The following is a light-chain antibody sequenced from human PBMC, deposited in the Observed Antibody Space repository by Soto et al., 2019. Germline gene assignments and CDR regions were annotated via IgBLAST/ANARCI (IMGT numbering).Light chain of an antibody. CDR2: EVS. CDR1: SSDVSRYNY. J-gene: IGLJ1*01. Sequence: QSVLTQPASVSGSPGQSITISCTGTSSDVSRYNYVSWYQQHPGKVPKLMIYEVSNRPPGVSNRFSGSKSGNTASLTISGLQAEDEADYYCSSYTSSSTYVFGTGTKVTVL. CDR3: SSYTSSSTYV. V-gene: IGLV2-14*01.